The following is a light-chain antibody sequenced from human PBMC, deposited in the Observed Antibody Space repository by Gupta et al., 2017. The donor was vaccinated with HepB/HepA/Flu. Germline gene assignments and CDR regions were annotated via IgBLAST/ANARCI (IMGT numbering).Light chain of an antibody. CDR2: AAS. J-gene: IGKJ3*01. CDR3: QQYNSAPYT. Sequence: DIQMTSSLSSLTASVGDRVTITCRASKGISNYLAWYQQKPGKVPKLLIYAASTLQSGVPSRFSGSGSGTDFTLTISSLQPEDVATYYCQQYNSAPYTFGHGTKVDIK. V-gene: IGKV1-27*01. CDR1: KGISNY.